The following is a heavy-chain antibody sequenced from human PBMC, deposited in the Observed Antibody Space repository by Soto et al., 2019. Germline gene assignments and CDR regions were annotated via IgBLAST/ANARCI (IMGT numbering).Heavy chain of an antibody. CDR1: GGSISSYY. J-gene: IGHJ4*02. Sequence: QVQLQESGPGLVKPSETLSLTCTVSGGSISSYYWSWIRQPPGKGLEWIGYIYYSGSTNYNPSLKSRVTRSVDTSKNPFSLKLSSVTAADTAVYYCARGYSSSWYREGTLRFFDYWGQGTLVTVSS. V-gene: IGHV4-59*01. CDR2: IYYSGST. D-gene: IGHD6-13*01. CDR3: ARGYSSSWYREGTLRFFDY.